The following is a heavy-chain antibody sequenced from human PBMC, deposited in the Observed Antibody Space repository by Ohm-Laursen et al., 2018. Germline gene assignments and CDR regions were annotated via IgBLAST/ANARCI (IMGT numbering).Heavy chain of an antibody. CDR3: ASGYYETSGDGYYFDY. CDR2: ISAYNGNT. D-gene: IGHD3-22*01. J-gene: IGHJ4*02. V-gene: IGHV1-18*01. Sequence: GSSVKVSCKASGYVFSNYGISWVRQAPGQGLDWMGWISAYNGNTDYAEKLQGRVTMTTDTPTSTAYMELRSLRSDDTAVYYCASGYYETSGDGYYFDYWGQGTLITVSS. CDR1: GYVFSNYG.